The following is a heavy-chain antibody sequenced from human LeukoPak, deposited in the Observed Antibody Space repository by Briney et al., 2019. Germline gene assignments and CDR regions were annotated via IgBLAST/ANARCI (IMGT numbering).Heavy chain of an antibody. V-gene: IGHV4-59*08. J-gene: IGHJ4*02. D-gene: IGHD3-10*01. Sequence: SETLSLTCAVYGGSFSRYYWSWIRQPPGKGLEWIGYIYYSGSTNYNPSLKSRVTISVDTSKNQFSLKLNSVTAADTAVYYCARRAYGSGSFNRYYFDYWGQGTLVAVSS. CDR3: ARRAYGSGSFNRYYFDY. CDR2: IYYSGST. CDR1: GGSFSRYY.